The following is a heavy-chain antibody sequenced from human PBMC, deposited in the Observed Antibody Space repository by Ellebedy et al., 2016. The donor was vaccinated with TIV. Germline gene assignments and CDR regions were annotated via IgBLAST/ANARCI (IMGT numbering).Heavy chain of an antibody. J-gene: IGHJ4*02. CDR3: VRGGFYNFDH. CDR1: GFTFSDYN. D-gene: IGHD3-3*01. V-gene: IGHV3-21*01. CDR2: ISSSSSYI. Sequence: GGSLRLSCAASGFTFSDYNMNWVRQAPGKGLYWVSSISSSSSYIYYADSVKGRFTISRDNAKNSLYLQMNSLRAEDTAVYFCVRGGFYNFDHWGQGILVTVSS.